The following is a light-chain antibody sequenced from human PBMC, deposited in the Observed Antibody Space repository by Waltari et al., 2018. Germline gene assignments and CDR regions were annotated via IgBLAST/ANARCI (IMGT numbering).Light chain of an antibody. CDR2: DAA. J-gene: IGKJ1*01. CDR3: QHSEA. Sequence: DMQMTQSPASLSASVGDRVTITCQPSQDVINYINWYQQKPGKAPQLLIYDAATLKTGVPSMFSGRQSGTYFTLTISGLQPEDVGTYYGQHSEAFGQGTTVEI. V-gene: IGKV1-33*01. CDR1: QDVINY.